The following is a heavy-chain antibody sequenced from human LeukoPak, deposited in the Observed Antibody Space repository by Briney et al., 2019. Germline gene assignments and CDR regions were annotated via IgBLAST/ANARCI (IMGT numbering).Heavy chain of an antibody. Sequence: SETLSLTCTVSGGSISSSSYYWGWIRQPPGKGLEWIGTIYYSGSTYYNPSLKSRVTISVDTSKNQFSLKLSSVTAADTAVYYCARERLRDGYKTAWFDYWGQGTLVTVSS. CDR3: ARERLRDGYKTAWFDY. CDR2: IYYSGST. V-gene: IGHV4-39*07. D-gene: IGHD5-24*01. CDR1: GGSISSSSYY. J-gene: IGHJ4*02.